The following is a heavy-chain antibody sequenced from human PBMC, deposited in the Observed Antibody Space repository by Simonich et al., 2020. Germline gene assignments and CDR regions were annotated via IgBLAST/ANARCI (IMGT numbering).Heavy chain of an antibody. CDR2: SSAYQGKT. CDR1: GYTFTCYG. J-gene: IGHJ4*02. Sequence: QVQLVQSGAEAKKPGAAVKVSCKASGYTFTCYGISWVQQAPGQGLEWMGWSSAYQGKTNDAQKLQGRVTMTTDTATSTAYMERRSLRSDDTAVYYCARASRGTWWYYYFDYWGQGTLVTVSS. V-gene: IGHV1-18*01. CDR3: ARASRGTWWYYYFDY. D-gene: IGHD2-15*01.